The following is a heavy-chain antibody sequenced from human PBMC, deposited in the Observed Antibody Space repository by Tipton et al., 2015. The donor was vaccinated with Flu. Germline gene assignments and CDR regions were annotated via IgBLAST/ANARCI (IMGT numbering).Heavy chain of an antibody. Sequence: TLSLTCAVSGYSISSGFYWAWIRQSPGKGLEWIGSINYSWNTHYNLSLRSRLTMSVDSSKNQFSLHLSSVTAADTAVYYCARVSPRRVTAIVVVMLPEGYFDYWGQGTLAIVSS. J-gene: IGHJ4*02. D-gene: IGHD3-22*01. CDR1: GYSISSGFY. CDR2: INYSWNT. V-gene: IGHV4-38-2*01. CDR3: ARVSPRRVTAIVVVMLPEGYFDY.